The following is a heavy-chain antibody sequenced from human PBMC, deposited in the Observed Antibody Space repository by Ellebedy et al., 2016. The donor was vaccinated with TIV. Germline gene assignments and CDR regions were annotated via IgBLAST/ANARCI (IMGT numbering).Heavy chain of an antibody. J-gene: IGHJ3*02. CDR1: GFTFSSYS. CDR3: ARVFSSSSDYDAFDI. D-gene: IGHD6-13*01. V-gene: IGHV3-21*01. CDR2: ISSSSSYI. Sequence: PGGSLRLSCAASGFTFSSYSMNWVRQAPGKGLEWVSSISSSSSYIYYADSVKGRFTISRDNAKNSLYLQMNSLRAEDTAVYYCARVFSSSSDYDAFDIWGQGTMVTVSS.